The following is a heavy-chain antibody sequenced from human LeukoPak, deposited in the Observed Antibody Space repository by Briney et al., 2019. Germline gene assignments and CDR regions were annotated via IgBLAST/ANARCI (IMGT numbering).Heavy chain of an antibody. V-gene: IGHV1-18*01. J-gene: IGHJ6*02. CDR1: GGTFSSYA. CDR2: ISPDNGNT. CDR3: ARDLFVMGYCSGGSCYETDYYYGMDV. D-gene: IGHD2-15*01. Sequence: ASVKVSCKASGGTFSSYAISWVRQAPGQGLEWMGWISPDNGNTNYAQNLQGRVTLTTDTSTSTAYMELRSLRSDDTAVYYCARDLFVMGYCSGGSCYETDYYYGMDVWGQGTTVTVSS.